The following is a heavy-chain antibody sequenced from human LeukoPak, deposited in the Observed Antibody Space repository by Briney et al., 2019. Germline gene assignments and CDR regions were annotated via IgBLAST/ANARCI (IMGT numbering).Heavy chain of an antibody. Sequence: GGSLRLSCAASGFTFSSYAMSWVRQAPGKGLEWVSAISGSGGSTYYADSVKGRFTISRDNSKNTLYLQMNSLRAEDTAVYYCAKVKPIVVVVAATPRKTYYFDYWGQGTLVTVSS. D-gene: IGHD2-15*01. CDR1: GFTFSSYA. CDR2: ISGSGGST. V-gene: IGHV3-23*01. CDR3: AKVKPIVVVVAATPRKTYYFDY. J-gene: IGHJ4*02.